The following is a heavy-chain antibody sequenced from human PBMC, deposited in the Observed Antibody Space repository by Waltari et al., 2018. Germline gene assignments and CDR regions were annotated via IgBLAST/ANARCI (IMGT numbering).Heavy chain of an antibody. D-gene: IGHD6-19*01. J-gene: IGHJ4*02. CDR1: GFTFSSYA. Sequence: EVQLVESGGGLVQPGGSLRLSCAASGFTFSSYAMSWVRQAPGKGLEWVSAISGSGGSTYYADSVKGRFTIARDNSKNTLYLQMNSLRAEDTAVYYCAKDAPTSGGSGWSLYYFDYWGQGTLVTVSS. CDR2: ISGSGGST. CDR3: AKDAPTSGGSGWSLYYFDY. V-gene: IGHV3-23*04.